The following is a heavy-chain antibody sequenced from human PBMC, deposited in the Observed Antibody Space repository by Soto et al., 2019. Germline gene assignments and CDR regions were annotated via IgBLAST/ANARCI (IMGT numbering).Heavy chain of an antibody. CDR3: ARRGYCRGGSCYWYFDL. V-gene: IGHV4-39*01. D-gene: IGHD2-15*01. CDR1: GGSISSSSYY. Sequence: QLQLQESGPGLVKPSETLSLTCTVSGGSISSSSYYWGWIRQPPGKGLEWIWSIYYGGSTYYNPSPKWRVTISVDTSKHQFSLKLSSVTAADTAVYYCARRGYCRGGSCYWYFDLWGRGTLVTVSS. CDR2: IYYGGST. J-gene: IGHJ2*01.